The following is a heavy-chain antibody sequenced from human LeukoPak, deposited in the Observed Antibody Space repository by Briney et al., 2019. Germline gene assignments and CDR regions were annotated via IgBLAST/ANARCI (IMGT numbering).Heavy chain of an antibody. V-gene: IGHV3-21*01. CDR3: ARDLAAAGR. J-gene: IGHJ4*02. CDR2: ISSSSSYI. CDR1: GFIFSSYG. D-gene: IGHD6-13*01. Sequence: GGSLRLSCAASGFIFSSYGMNWVRQAPGKGLEWVSSISSSSSYIFYADSVKGRFTIYRDNAKNSLYLQMNSLRAEDTGVYYCARDLAAAGRWGQGTLITVSS.